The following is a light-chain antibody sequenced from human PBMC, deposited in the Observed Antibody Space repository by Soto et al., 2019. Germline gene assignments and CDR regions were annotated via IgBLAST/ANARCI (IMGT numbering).Light chain of an antibody. CDR2: DAF. CDR3: KQSESSPPT. CDR1: QSVSAY. V-gene: IGKV3-11*01. Sequence: EIVLSHSPATLTLSPGERATLSCRASQSVSAYLAWYQQKPGQAPRLLIYDAFNRAAGIPARFSGSGSGPDFTLTISSLQPEECATYYSKQSESSPPTFGQGTKV. J-gene: IGKJ1*01.